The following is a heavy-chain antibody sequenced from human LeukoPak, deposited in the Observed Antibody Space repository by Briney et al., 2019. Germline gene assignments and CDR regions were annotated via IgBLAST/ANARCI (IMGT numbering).Heavy chain of an antibody. D-gene: IGHD1-26*01. CDR3: ARDPGPDGSYPDY. J-gene: IGHJ4*02. V-gene: IGHV3-33*08. CDR1: GFTFNSYW. CDR2: IWYDGSNK. Sequence: PGGSLRLSCADSGFTFNSYWMGWVRQTPGKGLEWVAVIWYDGSNKYYADSVKGRFTISRDNSKNTLYLQMNSLRAEDTAVYYCARDPGPDGSYPDYWGQGTLVTVSS.